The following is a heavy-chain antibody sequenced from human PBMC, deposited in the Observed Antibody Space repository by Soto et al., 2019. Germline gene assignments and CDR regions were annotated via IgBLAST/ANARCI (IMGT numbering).Heavy chain of an antibody. CDR2: ISYDGSNK. D-gene: IGHD1-1*01. CDR3: ARDRLRYNWNDFPYYYYGMDV. CDR1: GFTFSSYA. Sequence: QVQLVESGGGVVQPGRSLRLSCGASGFTFSSYAMHWVRQAPGKGLEWVAVISYDGSNKYYADSVKGRFTISRDNSKNTLYLQMNSLRAEDTAVYYCARDRLRYNWNDFPYYYYGMDVWGQGTTVTVSS. J-gene: IGHJ6*02. V-gene: IGHV3-30-3*01.